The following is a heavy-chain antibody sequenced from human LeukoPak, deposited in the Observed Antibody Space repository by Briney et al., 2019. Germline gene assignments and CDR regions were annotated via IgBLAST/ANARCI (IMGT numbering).Heavy chain of an antibody. CDR1: GFTFSDYY. Sequence: GGSLRLSCAASGFTFSDYYMSWIRQAPGKGLEWVSYISSSGSTIYYADSVKGRFTISRDNPKNSLYLQMNSLRAEDTAVYYCASEGVYSSGPTDYWGQGTLVTVSS. CDR2: ISSSGSTI. CDR3: ASEGVYSSGPTDY. V-gene: IGHV3-11*04. D-gene: IGHD6-19*01. J-gene: IGHJ4*02.